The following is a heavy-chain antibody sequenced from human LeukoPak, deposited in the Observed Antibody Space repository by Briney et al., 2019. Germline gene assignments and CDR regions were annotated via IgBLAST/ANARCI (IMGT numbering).Heavy chain of an antibody. D-gene: IGHD2-15*01. CDR3: AKFVEHLLHY. V-gene: IGHV3-48*03. Sequence: PGGSLRLSCAASGFTFSSYEMNWVRQAPGKGLEWVSYISSSGSTIYYADSVKGRFTISRDNSKNTLYLQMNSLRAEDTAVYYCAKFVEHLLHYWGQGTLVTVSS. CDR2: ISSSGSTI. CDR1: GFTFSSYE. J-gene: IGHJ4*02.